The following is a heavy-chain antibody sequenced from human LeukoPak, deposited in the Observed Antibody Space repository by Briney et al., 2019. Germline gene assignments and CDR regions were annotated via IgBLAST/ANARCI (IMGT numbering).Heavy chain of an antibody. D-gene: IGHD7-27*01. Sequence: KPGGSLKLFCAASGFTFSVSYMSWIRQAPGKGLEWVSYISSSSSYTNYADSVKGRFTISRDNAKNSLYLQMNSLRAEDTAVYYCSRDQANWLLDYWGEGTLVSVSS. V-gene: IGHV3-11*06. CDR2: ISSSSSYT. J-gene: IGHJ4*02. CDR1: GFTFSVSY. CDR3: SRDQANWLLDY.